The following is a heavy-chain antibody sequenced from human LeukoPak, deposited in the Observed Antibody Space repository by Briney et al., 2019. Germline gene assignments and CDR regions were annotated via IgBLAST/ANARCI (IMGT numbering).Heavy chain of an antibody. Sequence: GGSLRLSCAASGFTFSSFSMNWVRQAPGKGLEWVSSISSTSSYIYYADSVKGRFTISRDKDKNSVYLQMTSLRAEDTAVYYCARDIGGNYAVDMWGQGTMVTVSS. V-gene: IGHV3-21*01. CDR2: ISSTSSYI. D-gene: IGHD4-23*01. CDR3: ARDIGGNYAVDM. J-gene: IGHJ3*02. CDR1: GFTFSSFS.